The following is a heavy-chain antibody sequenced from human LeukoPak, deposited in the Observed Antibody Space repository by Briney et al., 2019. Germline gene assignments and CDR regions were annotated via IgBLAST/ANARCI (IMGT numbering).Heavy chain of an antibody. D-gene: IGHD3-10*01. Sequence: ASVKVSCKASGYTFTGYYMHWVRQAPGQGLEWMGWINSNSGGTNYAQKFQGRVTMTRDTSISTAYMELNRLRSDDTAVYYCARDRDYGSGIFDYWGQGTPVTVSS. CDR3: ARDRDYGSGIFDY. J-gene: IGHJ4*02. V-gene: IGHV1-2*02. CDR2: INSNSGGT. CDR1: GYTFTGYY.